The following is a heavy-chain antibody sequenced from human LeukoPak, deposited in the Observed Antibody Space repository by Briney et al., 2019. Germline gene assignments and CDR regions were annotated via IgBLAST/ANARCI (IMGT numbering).Heavy chain of an antibody. Sequence: GGSLRLSCAASGFTFSNAWMSWVRQAPGKGLEWVGRIKSKTDGGTTDYAAPAKGRFTISRDDSKNTLYLQMNSLKTEDTAVYYCTTDGRIQLWHYYYYYGMDVWGQGTTVTVSS. CDR3: TTDGRIQLWHYYYYYGMDV. CDR2: IKSKTDGGTT. V-gene: IGHV3-15*01. D-gene: IGHD5-18*01. CDR1: GFTFSNAW. J-gene: IGHJ6*02.